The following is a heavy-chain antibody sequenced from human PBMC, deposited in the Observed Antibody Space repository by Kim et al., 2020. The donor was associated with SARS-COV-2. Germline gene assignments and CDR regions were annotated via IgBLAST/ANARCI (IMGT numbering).Heavy chain of an antibody. CDR1: GGSISSYY. V-gene: IGHV4-59*13. J-gene: IGHJ6*02. CDR3: ARGRIWFGESYSYYYYYGMDV. Sequence: ETLSLTCTVSGGSISSYYWSWIRQPPGKGLEWIGYIYYSGSTNYNPSLKSRVTISVDTSKNQFSLKLSSVTAADTAVYYCARGRIWFGESYSYYYYYGMDVWGQGTTVTVSS. CDR2: IYYSGST. D-gene: IGHD3-10*01.